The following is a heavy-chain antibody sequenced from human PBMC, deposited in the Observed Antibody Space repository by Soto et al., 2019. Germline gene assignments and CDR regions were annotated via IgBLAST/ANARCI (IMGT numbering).Heavy chain of an antibody. CDR1: GYTFTSYG. Sequence: QVQLVQSGAEVKKPGASVKVSCKASGYTFTSYGISWVRQAPGQGLEWMGWISAYNGNTNYAQKLQGRVSMTTDTSTSTAYMELRSLRYDDTAVYYCARVKCSSTSCYYIGNWFDDWGQGTLVTVSS. J-gene: IGHJ5*02. CDR2: ISAYNGNT. CDR3: ARVKCSSTSCYYIGNWFDD. D-gene: IGHD2-2*01. V-gene: IGHV1-18*01.